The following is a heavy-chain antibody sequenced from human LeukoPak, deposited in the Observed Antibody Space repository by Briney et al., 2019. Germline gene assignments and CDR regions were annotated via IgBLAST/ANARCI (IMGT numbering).Heavy chain of an antibody. J-gene: IGHJ6*03. CDR2: INTNTGNP. Sequence: ASVKVSFKTSGYTFTAYGMNWVRQAPGQGLEWMGWINTNTGNPTYSQGFSGRFVFSLDTSVSTAYLQMSSLKAEDTTVYYCARVAFGSNYYYYYYYMDVWGKGTTGTVSS. CDR1: GYTFTAYG. CDR3: ARVAFGSNYYYYYYYMDV. D-gene: IGHD4-11*01. V-gene: IGHV7-4-1*02.